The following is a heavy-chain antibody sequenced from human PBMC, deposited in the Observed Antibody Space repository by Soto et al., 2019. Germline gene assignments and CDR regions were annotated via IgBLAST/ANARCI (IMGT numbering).Heavy chain of an antibody. CDR2: INPNSGGT. CDR1: GYTFTGYA. V-gene: IGHV1-2*04. Sequence: ASVKVSCKASGYTFTGYAMHWVRQAPGQGLEWMGWINPNSGGTNYAQKFQGWVTMTRDTSISTAYMELSRLRSDDTAVYYCAREAIFGVVIGPHYYYGMDVWGQGTTVTVSS. D-gene: IGHD3-3*01. J-gene: IGHJ6*02. CDR3: AREAIFGVVIGPHYYYGMDV.